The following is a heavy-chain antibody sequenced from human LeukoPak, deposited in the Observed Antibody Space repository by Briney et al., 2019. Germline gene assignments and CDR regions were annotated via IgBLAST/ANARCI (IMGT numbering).Heavy chain of an antibody. V-gene: IGHV1-2*02. CDR3: AGLGSTVKGRIDP. CDR2: ISTDSGDA. D-gene: IGHD5/OR15-5a*01. CDR1: GYHFTGYH. J-gene: IGHJ5*02. Sequence: ASVKVTCKASGYHFTGYHVHWVRQAPGQGLEWMGRISTDSGDADIAQKFQGRVTMTRDTSISTAYMELSRLTSDDSAVYYCAGLGSTVKGRIDPWGQGTSVTVSS.